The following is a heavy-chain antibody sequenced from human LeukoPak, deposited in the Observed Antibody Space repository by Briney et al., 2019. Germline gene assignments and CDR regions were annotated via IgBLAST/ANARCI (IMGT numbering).Heavy chain of an antibody. J-gene: IGHJ5*02. CDR1: GFTFSSYS. CDR2: ISGSSSYI. V-gene: IGHV3-21*04. CDR3: AKDRGQRYSSSPGWFDP. Sequence: PGGSLRLSCAASGFTFSSYSMNWVRQAPGKGLEWVSSISGSSSYIYYADSVRGRFTISRDNAKNSLYLQMNSLRAEDTAVYYCAKDRGQRYSSSPGWFDPWGQGTLVTVSS. D-gene: IGHD6-13*01.